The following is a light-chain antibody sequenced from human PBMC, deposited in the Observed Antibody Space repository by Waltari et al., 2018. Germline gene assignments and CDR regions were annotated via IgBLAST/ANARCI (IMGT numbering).Light chain of an antibody. Sequence: DLQMTHSPSPLSAHVGDSVTITCRASQSISSYLNWYQQKPGKAPKLLIYAASSLQSGVPSRFSGSGSGADFTLTISSLQPADFATYYCQQSYSTPLTFGGGTKVEIK. CDR3: QQSYSTPLT. V-gene: IGKV1-39*01. CDR1: QSISSY. J-gene: IGKJ4*01. CDR2: AAS.